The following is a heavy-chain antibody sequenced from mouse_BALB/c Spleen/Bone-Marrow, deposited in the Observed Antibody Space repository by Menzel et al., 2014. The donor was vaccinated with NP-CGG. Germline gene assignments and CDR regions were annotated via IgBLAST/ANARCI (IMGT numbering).Heavy chain of an antibody. CDR1: GYTFTSYW. D-gene: IGHD1-1*01. J-gene: IGHJ4*01. CDR2: INPSNGGT. V-gene: IGHV1S16*01. Sequence: VKLMESGAELVKPGASVKLSCKASGYTFTSYWMHWVKLRPGQGFEWIGEINPSNGGTNYNKKFKRKATLTVDKSSSTAYMQLSSLTSEDSAVYYCTYMGYYGSSYAMDYWGQGTSVTVSS. CDR3: TYMGYYGSSYAMDY.